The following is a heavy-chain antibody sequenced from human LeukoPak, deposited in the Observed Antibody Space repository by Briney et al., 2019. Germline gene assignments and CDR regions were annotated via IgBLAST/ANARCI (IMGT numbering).Heavy chain of an antibody. CDR2: IYYSGST. CDR3: ARGISKDDTVTTSSYFDY. CDR1: GGSISSYY. Sequence: SETLSLTCTVSGGSISSYYWSWSRQPPGKGLEWMEYIYYSGSTNYNPSLKSRVTISVDTSKNQFSLKLSSVTAADTAVYYCARGISKDDTVTTSSYFDYWGQGTLVTVSS. J-gene: IGHJ4*02. D-gene: IGHD4-17*01. V-gene: IGHV4-59*01.